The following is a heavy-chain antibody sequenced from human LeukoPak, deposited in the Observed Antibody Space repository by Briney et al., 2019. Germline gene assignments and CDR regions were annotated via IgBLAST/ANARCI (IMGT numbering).Heavy chain of an antibody. CDR3: AREGVWGSYRY. V-gene: IGHV4-59*12. CDR1: GGSISSYY. Sequence: PSETLSLTCTVSGGSISSYYWSWIRQPPGKGLEWLGYIHYSGSTYYNPSLKSRVTMSVDTSKNQFSLKLSSVTAADTAVYYCAREGVWGSYRYWGQGTLVTVSS. J-gene: IGHJ4*02. CDR2: IHYSGST. D-gene: IGHD3-16*02.